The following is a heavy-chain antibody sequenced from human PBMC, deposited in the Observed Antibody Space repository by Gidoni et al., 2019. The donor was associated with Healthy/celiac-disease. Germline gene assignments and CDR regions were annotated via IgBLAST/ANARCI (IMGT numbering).Heavy chain of an antibody. CDR3: ATFLVPNY. Sequence: EGQLVEAGGGLVQPGGSLRLSCAASGFTFSSYGMNWVRQAPGKGLEWVSYISSGRSAIYYANSVKGRFTISRDNAKNSLYLQMNSLRDEDSAVYYCATFLVPNYWGQGTLVTVSS. D-gene: IGHD2-2*01. CDR1: GFTFSSYG. V-gene: IGHV3-48*02. CDR2: ISSGRSAI. J-gene: IGHJ4*02.